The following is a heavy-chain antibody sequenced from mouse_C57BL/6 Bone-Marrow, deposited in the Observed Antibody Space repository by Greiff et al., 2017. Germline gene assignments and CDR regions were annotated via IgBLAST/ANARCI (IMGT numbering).Heavy chain of an antibody. CDR2: MDPENGDT. J-gene: IGHJ3*01. CDR1: GFNIKDDY. Sequence: VQLQQSGAELVRPGASVKLSCTASGFNIKDDYMHWVKQRPEQGLEWIGWMDPENGDTEYASNFQGKATITIDTSSNTAYLQLSSLTSEDTAVYYCTRIAYWGQGTLVTVSA. CDR3: TRIAY. V-gene: IGHV14-4*01.